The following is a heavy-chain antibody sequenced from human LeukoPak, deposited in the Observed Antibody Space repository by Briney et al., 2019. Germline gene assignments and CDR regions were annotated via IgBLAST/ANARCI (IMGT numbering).Heavy chain of an antibody. CDR1: GGSFSGYY. D-gene: IGHD3-22*01. CDR2: INHSGST. Sequence: PSETLSLTCAVYGGSFSGYYWSWIRQPPGKGLEWIGEINHSGSTNYNPSLKSRVTISVDTSKNQFSLKLSSVTAADTAVYYCARTSLYYYDSSGYYGGYFDYWGQGTLVTVSS. CDR3: ARTSLYYYDSSGYYGGYFDY. V-gene: IGHV4-34*01. J-gene: IGHJ4*02.